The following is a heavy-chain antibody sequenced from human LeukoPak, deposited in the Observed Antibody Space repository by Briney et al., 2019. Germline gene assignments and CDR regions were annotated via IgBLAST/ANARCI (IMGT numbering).Heavy chain of an antibody. CDR2: ISSSSSYI. Sequence: PGGSLRLSCAASGFTFSSYSMNWVRQAPGKGLEWVSSISSSSSYIYYADSVKGRFTISIDNAKNSLYLQMNSLRAEDTAVYYCARETSSSSPDFDYWGQGTLVTVSS. CDR3: ARETSSSSPDFDY. J-gene: IGHJ4*02. D-gene: IGHD6-6*01. CDR1: GFTFSSYS. V-gene: IGHV3-21*01.